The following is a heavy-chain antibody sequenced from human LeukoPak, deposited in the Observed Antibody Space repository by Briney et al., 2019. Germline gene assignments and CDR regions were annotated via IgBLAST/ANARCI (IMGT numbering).Heavy chain of an antibody. CDR2: VHQGEKT. Sequence: SETLSLTCAAYGGSFTPHYWTWIRQPPGKGLEWIGEVHQGEKTNYKSSLRSRLTISLDTSKNQFSLTLTSVTAADTAVYYCARGLSGGWVDYWGQGTLVTVSS. V-gene: IGHV4-34*01. J-gene: IGHJ4*02. CDR1: GGSFTPHY. CDR3: ARGLSGGWVDY. D-gene: IGHD2-15*01.